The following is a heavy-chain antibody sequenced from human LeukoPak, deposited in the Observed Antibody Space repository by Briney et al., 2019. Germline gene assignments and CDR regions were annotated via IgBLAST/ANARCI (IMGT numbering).Heavy chain of an antibody. Sequence: GGSLRLSCAASGFIFSGYGMHWVRQAPGKGLEWVAVIWYDENNKYYADSVKGRFTISRDNAKNSLYLQMNSLRAEDTAVYYCARDIVATMGGRDYRGQGTLVTVSS. D-gene: IGHD5-12*01. CDR2: IWYDENNK. CDR3: ARDIVATMGGRDY. CDR1: GFIFSGYG. V-gene: IGHV3-33*01. J-gene: IGHJ4*02.